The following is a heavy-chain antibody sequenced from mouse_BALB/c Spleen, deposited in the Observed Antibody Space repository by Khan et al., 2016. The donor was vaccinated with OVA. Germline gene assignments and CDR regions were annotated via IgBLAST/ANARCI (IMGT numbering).Heavy chain of an antibody. CDR3: VSPNWFVY. CDR1: GFNIKDTY. J-gene: IGHJ3*01. CDR2: IDPAIGDT. V-gene: IGHV14-3*02. Sequence: VQLKQSGAELVKPGASVKLSCTASGFNIKDTYMHWVKQRPEQGLEWIGRIDPAIGDTKYDPKFQDKATLTADTSSNIAYMHLSSLTSEDTAVYYCVSPNWFVYWGQGTLVTVSA.